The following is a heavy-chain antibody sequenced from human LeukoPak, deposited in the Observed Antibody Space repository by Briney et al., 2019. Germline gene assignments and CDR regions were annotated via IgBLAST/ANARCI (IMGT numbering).Heavy chain of an antibody. D-gene: IGHD2-15*01. J-gene: IGHJ4*02. CDR2: IKQDGSEK. V-gene: IGHV3-7*01. Sequence: PGGSLRLSCAASGFTFSSYWMSWVRQAPGKGLEWVANIKQDGSEKYYVDSVKGRFTISRDNAKNSLYLQMNNLRAEDTAVYYCARGYCSGGSCFLRYYFDYWGQGTLVTVSS. CDR3: ARGYCSGGSCFLRYYFDY. CDR1: GFTFSSYW.